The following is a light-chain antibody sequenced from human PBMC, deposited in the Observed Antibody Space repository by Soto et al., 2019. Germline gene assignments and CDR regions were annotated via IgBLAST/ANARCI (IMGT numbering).Light chain of an antibody. CDR1: QSVSSNY. J-gene: IGKJ1*01. CDR3: QHYGSSPET. CDR2: GAS. V-gene: IGKV3-20*01. Sequence: EIVLTQSLGTLSLYPGERATLSCRASQSVSSNYLAWYQQKPGQAPRLLIYGASSRATGIPDRFSGSGSGTDFTLTISRLEPEDFAVYYCQHYGSSPETFGQGSKV.